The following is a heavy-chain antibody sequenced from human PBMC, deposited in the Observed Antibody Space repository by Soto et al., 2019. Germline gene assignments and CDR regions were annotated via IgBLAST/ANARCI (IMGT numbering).Heavy chain of an antibody. CDR2: INSDGSSS. CDR3: VRTSMVVAAATREDY. CDR1: GFTFSSYW. D-gene: IGHD2-15*01. V-gene: IGHV3-74*02. J-gene: IGHJ4*02. Sequence: EVQLVESGGGLVQPGESLRLSCAASGFTFSSYWMHWVRHAPGKGLVWVSCINSDGSSSSYALSVQGRFTISRDNAKKTMYLQIYSLRAEDTGVYYCVRTSMVVAAATREDYWGRGPLVTFSS.